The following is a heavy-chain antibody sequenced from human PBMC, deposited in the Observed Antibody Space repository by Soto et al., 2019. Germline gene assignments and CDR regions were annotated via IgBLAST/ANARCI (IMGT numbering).Heavy chain of an antibody. CDR1: VYTFTGLD. CDR2: MQPSSGRT. Sequence: ASVKVSFNAAVYTFTGLDINWVRQTTGQGLEWMGWMQPSSGRTGYAQKFQGRVTMTRDTSINTAYMELSSLTSDDTAFYYCARGVTAGVDYWGQGTLVTVSS. V-gene: IGHV1-8*01. J-gene: IGHJ4*02. D-gene: IGHD1-26*01. CDR3: ARGVTAGVDY.